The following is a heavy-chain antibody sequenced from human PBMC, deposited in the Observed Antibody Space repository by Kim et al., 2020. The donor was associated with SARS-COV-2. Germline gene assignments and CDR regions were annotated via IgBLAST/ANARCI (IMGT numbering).Heavy chain of an antibody. V-gene: IGHV1-58*02. D-gene: IGHD3-10*01. J-gene: IGHJ6*02. Sequence: SVKVSCKASGFTFTSSAMQWVRQARGQRLEWIGWIVVGSGNTNYAQKFQERVTITRDMSTSTAYIELSSLRSEDTAVYYCAADDRSLLLWFGELPYYYYGMDVWGQGTTVTVSS. CDR3: AADDRSLLLWFGELPYYYYGMDV. CDR1: GFTFTSSA. CDR2: IVVGSGNT.